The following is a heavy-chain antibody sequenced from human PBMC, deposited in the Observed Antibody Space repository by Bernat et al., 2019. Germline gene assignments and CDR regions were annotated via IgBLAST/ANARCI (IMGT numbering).Heavy chain of an antibody. Sequence: QVQLVQSGAEVKQPGASVKVSCKASGYSFSSYGVTWVRQAPGQGLEWMGWISAYNGDTKYAQKFQGRVTMTTDTSTSTAYMELRSLRSDDTAVYYCARDDGSYSYYFDYWGQGTLVTVSS. CDR3: ARDDGSYSYYFDY. CDR1: GYSFSSYG. V-gene: IGHV1-18*01. CDR2: ISAYNGDT. D-gene: IGHD1-26*01. J-gene: IGHJ4*02.